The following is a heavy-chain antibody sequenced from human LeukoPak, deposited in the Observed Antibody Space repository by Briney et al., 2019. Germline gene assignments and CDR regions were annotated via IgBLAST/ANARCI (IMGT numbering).Heavy chain of an antibody. Sequence: PSETLSLTCTVSGGPISSFYGSWIRQSAGKGLEYIGRVYSSGSTNYNPSVEGRVTMSVDTSKNQFSLKLTSVTAADTAIYYCARDGRSGYEDLWGPGTLVTVSS. CDR2: VYSSGST. D-gene: IGHD5-12*01. CDR1: GGPISSFY. J-gene: IGHJ5*02. V-gene: IGHV4-4*07. CDR3: ARDGRSGYEDL.